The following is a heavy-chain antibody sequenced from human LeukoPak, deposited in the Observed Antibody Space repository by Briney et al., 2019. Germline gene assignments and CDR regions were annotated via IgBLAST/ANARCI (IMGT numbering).Heavy chain of an antibody. CDR3: ARLRNVVNVHWGFFDT. V-gene: IGHV3-48*04. CDR2: IGNNGVAI. Sequence: GGSLRLSCAASGSTLSGYFMNWLRQAPGKGLEWVSCIGNNGVAIYYADSVKGRFTISRDNAKNSLYLQMSSLRAEDTAVYFCARLRNVVNVHWGFFDTWGQGAMVTVSS. CDR1: GSTLSGYF. D-gene: IGHD4-23*01. J-gene: IGHJ4*02.